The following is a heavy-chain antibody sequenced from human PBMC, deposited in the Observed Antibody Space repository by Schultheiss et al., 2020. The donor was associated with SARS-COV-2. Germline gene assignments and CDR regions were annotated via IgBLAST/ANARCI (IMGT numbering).Heavy chain of an antibody. V-gene: IGHV4-39*01. J-gene: IGHJ6*03. CDR2: IYYSGST. D-gene: IGHD6-6*01. CDR1: GGSISSYY. CDR3: ARHTYSSSSESDYYYYYMDV. Sequence: SQTLSLTCTVSGGSISSYYWGWIRQPPGKGLEWIGSIYYSGSTYYNPSLKSRVTISVDTSKNQFSLKLSSVTAADTAVYYCARHTYSSSSESDYYYYYMDVWGKGTTVTVSS.